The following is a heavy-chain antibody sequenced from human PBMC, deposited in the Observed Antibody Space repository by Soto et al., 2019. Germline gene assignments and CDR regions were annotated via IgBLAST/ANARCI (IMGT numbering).Heavy chain of an antibody. CDR3: ARGDRGGSGSPASYYYSGLDV. Sequence: DVQLLESGGDLVQPGGSLRLSCAASGVTFSSYAMSWVRQAPGKGLECVSSVSAGGDMTYYSDSVKGRFTISRDNSNNALFLQMNSLRAEDTALYYCARGDRGGSGSPASYYYSGLDVWGQGTTVTVSS. CDR1: GVTFSSYA. V-gene: IGHV3-23*01. J-gene: IGHJ6*02. CDR2: VSAGGDMT. D-gene: IGHD3-10*01.